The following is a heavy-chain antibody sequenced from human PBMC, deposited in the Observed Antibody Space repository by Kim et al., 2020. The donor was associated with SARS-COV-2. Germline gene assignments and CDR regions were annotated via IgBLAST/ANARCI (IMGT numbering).Heavy chain of an antibody. V-gene: IGHV4-59*09. Sequence: NPSLQSRVTISVATSTNQFSLKLSSVTAADTAVYYCARGRGGYSYGSFDYWGQGTLVTVSS. CDR3: ARGRGGYSYGSFDY. D-gene: IGHD5-18*01. J-gene: IGHJ4*02.